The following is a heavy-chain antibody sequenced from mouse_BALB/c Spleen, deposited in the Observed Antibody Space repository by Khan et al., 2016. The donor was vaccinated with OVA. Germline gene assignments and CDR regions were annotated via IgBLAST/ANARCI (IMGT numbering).Heavy chain of an antibody. CDR3: ARAGWTVFAY. V-gene: IGHV1-77*01. D-gene: IGHD1-1*02. CDR1: GYTFTDYV. Sequence: QVRLQQSGPELVKPWASVKMSCKASGYTFTDYVMNWVKQRTGQGLEWIGQIYPGSDSTYYNEKFKGKATLTADRSSSTAYMQLSSQKSEDSAVYFCARAGWTVFAYWGQGTLVTVSA. CDR2: IYPGSDST. J-gene: IGHJ3*01.